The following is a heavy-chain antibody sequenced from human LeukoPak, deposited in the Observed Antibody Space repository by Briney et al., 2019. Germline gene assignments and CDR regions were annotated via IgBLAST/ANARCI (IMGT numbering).Heavy chain of an antibody. J-gene: IGHJ4*02. CDR1: GFTVSSNY. V-gene: IGHV3-66*01. CDR3: ARGRHGGYFDY. Sequence: PGGSLRLSCAASGFTVSSNYMSWVRQAPGKGLEWVSVIYSGGSTYYADSVKGRFTLSKDNSKNTLYLQMNSLRAEDTAVYYCARGRHGGYFDYWGQGTLVTVSS. CDR2: IYSGGST. D-gene: IGHD4-23*01.